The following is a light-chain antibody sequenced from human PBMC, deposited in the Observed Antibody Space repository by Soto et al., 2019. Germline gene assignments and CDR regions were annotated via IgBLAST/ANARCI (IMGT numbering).Light chain of an antibody. J-gene: IGKJ4*01. V-gene: IGKV3-11*01. CDR1: QSVSSS. CDR3: QQRSNWPLT. Sequence: EIVLTQSPATLSLSPGERATLSCRASQSVSSSLAWYQQKPGQTPRLLIYDVSNRATGIPARFSGSGSGTDSTLTVSSLEPEDFAVYYCQQRSNWPLTFGGGTKVESK. CDR2: DVS.